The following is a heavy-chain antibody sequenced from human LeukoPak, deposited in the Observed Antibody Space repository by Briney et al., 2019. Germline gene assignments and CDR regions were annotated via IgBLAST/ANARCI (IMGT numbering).Heavy chain of an antibody. J-gene: IGHJ5*02. D-gene: IGHD3-22*01. Sequence: SDTLSLTCTVSGGSISSYYWSWIRQPPGKGLEWIGYIYYSGSTNYNPSLKSRVTISVDTSKNQFSLKLSSVTAADTAVYYCARDSIPTMISGGFDPWGQGTLVTVSS. CDR1: GGSISSYY. V-gene: IGHV4-59*01. CDR2: IYYSGST. CDR3: ARDSIPTMISGGFDP.